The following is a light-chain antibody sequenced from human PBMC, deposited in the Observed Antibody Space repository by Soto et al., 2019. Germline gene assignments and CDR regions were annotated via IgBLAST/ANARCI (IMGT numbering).Light chain of an antibody. CDR2: GAS. CDR1: QSVSSN. CDR3: QQFYNWPRT. V-gene: IGKV3-15*01. Sequence: EIVMPQSPGTLSVSPGERTTLSCRASQSVSSNLAWYQQKPGQAPRLLIYGASTRATGIPARFSGSGSETEFTLTISSLQSEDFAVYYCQQFYNWPRTFGQGTKVEIK. J-gene: IGKJ1*01.